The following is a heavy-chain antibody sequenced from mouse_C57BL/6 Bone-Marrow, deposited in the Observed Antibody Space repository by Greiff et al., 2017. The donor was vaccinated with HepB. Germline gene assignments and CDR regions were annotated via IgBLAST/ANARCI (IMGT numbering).Heavy chain of an antibody. CDR2: IDPEDGDT. J-gene: IGHJ1*03. Sequence: DVQLQESGAELVRPGASVKLSCTASGFNIKDYYMHWVKQRPEQGLEWIGRIDPEDGDTEYAPKFQGKATMTADTSSNTAYLQLSSLTSEDTAVYYCTPYDYDRYFDVWGTGTTVTVSS. CDR3: TPYDYDRYFDV. CDR1: GFNIKDYY. V-gene: IGHV14-1*01. D-gene: IGHD2-4*01.